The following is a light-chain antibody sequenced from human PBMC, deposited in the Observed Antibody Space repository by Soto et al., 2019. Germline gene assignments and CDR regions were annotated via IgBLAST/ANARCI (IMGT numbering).Light chain of an antibody. V-gene: IGKV1-27*01. CDR3: QKYNSAPFT. CDR1: QGINNY. Sequence: DIQMTQSPSSLYASVGDRVTITCRASQGINNYLAWFQQKPGKVPKLLIYAAFTLQSGVPSRFSGSGSGTDFTLTISSLQPEDVDTDCCQKYNSAPFTCGARTKVDIK. CDR2: AAF. J-gene: IGKJ3*01.